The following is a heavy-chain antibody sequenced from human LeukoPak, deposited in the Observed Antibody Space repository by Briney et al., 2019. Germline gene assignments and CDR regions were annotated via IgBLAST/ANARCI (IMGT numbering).Heavy chain of an antibody. CDR2: IRNDGNKK. CDR3: VKVDT. J-gene: IGHJ4*02. D-gene: IGHD5-18*01. V-gene: IGHV3-30*02. Sequence: PGGSLRLSCVASGFTFSTSGIHWVRQSPGKGPDWVAFIRNDGNKKNYAESVKGRFTISRDNSKNTLYLQMDSLSAEDTAVYYCVKVDTWGQGTLVTVSS. CDR1: GFTFSTSG.